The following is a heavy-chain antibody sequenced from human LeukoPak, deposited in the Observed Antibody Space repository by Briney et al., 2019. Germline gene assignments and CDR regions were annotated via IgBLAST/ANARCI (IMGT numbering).Heavy chain of an antibody. Sequence: PSETLSLTCAVYGGSFSGYYWSWIRQPPGKGLEWIGEINHSGSTNYNPSLKSRVTISVDMSKNQFSLKLTSVTAADTAVYYCAREDYYFDLWGRGTLVTVSS. V-gene: IGHV4-34*01. J-gene: IGHJ2*01. CDR2: INHSGST. D-gene: IGHD4-11*01. CDR3: AREDYYFDL. CDR1: GGSFSGYY.